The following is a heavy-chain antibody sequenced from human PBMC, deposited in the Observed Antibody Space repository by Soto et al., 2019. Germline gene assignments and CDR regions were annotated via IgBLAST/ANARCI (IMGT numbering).Heavy chain of an antibody. CDR2: ISGSGRTP. CDR3: VAYHSSSWPRWADY. D-gene: IGHD6-6*01. J-gene: IGHJ4*02. Sequence: DVQLWESAGGLVQPGGSLRISCAASGFTFSSYAMNWVRQAPGKGLEWVSGISGSGRTPYYPDSVRGRFTISRDNSKSTLYLQMNRLRVEDTGVFYCVAYHSSSWPRWADYWGQGTLVTVSS. V-gene: IGHV3-23*01. CDR1: GFTFSSYA.